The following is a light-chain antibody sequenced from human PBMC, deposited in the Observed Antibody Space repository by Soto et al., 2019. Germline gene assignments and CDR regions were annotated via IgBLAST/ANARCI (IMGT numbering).Light chain of an antibody. J-gene: IGKJ1*01. CDR2: DAS. V-gene: IGKV1-5*01. CDR3: QQYNSYWT. Sequence: DIQMTQSPSTPSASVGDRVIITSRASQSISDYLAWYQQKPGKAPKLLIYDASSLESGVPSRFSGSGSGTEFTLTISSLQPDDFATYYCQQYNSYWTFGQGTKVDIK. CDR1: QSISDY.